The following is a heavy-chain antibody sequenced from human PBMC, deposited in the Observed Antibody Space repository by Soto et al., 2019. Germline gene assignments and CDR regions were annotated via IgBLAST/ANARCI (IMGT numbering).Heavy chain of an antibody. CDR1: GYTFTSYD. D-gene: IGHD6-19*01. V-gene: IGHV1-8*01. J-gene: IGHJ5*02. CDR2: MNPNRGNT. CDR3: ASRRQPGQQWRFDP. Sequence: QVQLVQSGAEVKKPGASVKVSCKASGYTFTSYDINWVRQATGQGLEWMGWMNPNRGNTGYAQKFQGRVTMTRNTSISTAYMELSSLRSEDTAVYYCASRRQPGQQWRFDPWGQGTLVTVSS.